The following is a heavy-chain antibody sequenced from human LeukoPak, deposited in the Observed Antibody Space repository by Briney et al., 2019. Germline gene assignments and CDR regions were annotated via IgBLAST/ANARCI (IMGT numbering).Heavy chain of an antibody. CDR1: GFTFSSYA. J-gene: IGHJ4*02. CDR3: AKSRDGFDYFDY. CDR2: ISGSGGST. V-gene: IGHV3-23*01. D-gene: IGHD5-24*01. Sequence: PGGSLRLSCAASGFTFSSYAMSWVRQAPGKGLERVSAISGSGGSTYYADSVKGRFTISRDNSKNTLYLQMNSLRAEDTAVYYCAKSRDGFDYFDYWGQGTLVTVSS.